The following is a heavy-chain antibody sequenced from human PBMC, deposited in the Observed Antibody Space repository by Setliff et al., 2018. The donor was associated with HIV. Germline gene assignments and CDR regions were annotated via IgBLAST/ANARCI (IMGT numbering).Heavy chain of an antibody. Sequence: ASVKVSCKTSGYAFSEYSIHWVRQAPGQGLEGVGRINPDSRGTNYAQTFQGRVTMTRDTSANTAYMELSRLRSDDTAVFYCARGVKGIATTGKYYFDYWGQGTLVTVSS. D-gene: IGHD6-13*01. CDR3: ARGVKGIATTGKYYFDY. V-gene: IGHV1-2*06. J-gene: IGHJ4*02. CDR2: INPDSRGT. CDR1: GYAFSEYS.